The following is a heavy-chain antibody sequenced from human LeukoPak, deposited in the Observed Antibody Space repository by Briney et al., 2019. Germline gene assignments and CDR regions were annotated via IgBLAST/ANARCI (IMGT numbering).Heavy chain of an antibody. D-gene: IGHD5-18*01. J-gene: IGHJ4*02. CDR1: GGSFSGYY. Sequence: SETLSLTCAVYGGSFSGYYWSWIRQPPGKGLEWIGEINHSGSTNYNPSLKSRVTISVDTSKNRFSLKLSSVTAADTAVYYCARGDSYGYLTANYFDYWGQGTLVTVSS. V-gene: IGHV4-34*01. CDR2: INHSGST. CDR3: ARGDSYGYLTANYFDY.